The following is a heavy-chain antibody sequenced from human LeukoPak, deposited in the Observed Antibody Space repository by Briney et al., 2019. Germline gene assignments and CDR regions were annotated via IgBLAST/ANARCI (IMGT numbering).Heavy chain of an antibody. Sequence: SETLSLTCTVSGGSISSYYWSWIRQPPGKGLEWIGYIYYSGSTNYNPSLKSRVTISVDTSKNQFSLKLSSVTAADTAVYYCARDGEPYSSNFDYWGQGTLVTVSS. CDR3: ARDGEPYSSNFDY. D-gene: IGHD5-18*01. CDR1: GGSISSYY. CDR2: IYYSGST. J-gene: IGHJ4*02. V-gene: IGHV4-59*01.